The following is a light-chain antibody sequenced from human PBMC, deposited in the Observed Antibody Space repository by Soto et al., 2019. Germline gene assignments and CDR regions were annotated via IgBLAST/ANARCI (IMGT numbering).Light chain of an antibody. CDR1: QSISSW. CDR2: DAS. Sequence: DIPMSQSPSTLSASVGDRVTITCRASQSISSWLAWYQQKPGKAPKLLIYDASSLQSGVPSRFSGSGSGTEFTLTISSLQPDDFATYYCQQYDSYSPYTFSQGTKLEIK. J-gene: IGKJ2*01. CDR3: QQYDSYSPYT. V-gene: IGKV1-5*01.